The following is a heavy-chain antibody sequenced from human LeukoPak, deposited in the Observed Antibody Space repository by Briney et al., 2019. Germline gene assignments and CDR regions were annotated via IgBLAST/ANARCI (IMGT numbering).Heavy chain of an antibody. Sequence: PSETLSLTCTVSGGSISSYYWSWIRQPAGKGLEWIGRIYTSGSTNYYPSLKIRVTMSVDTSNNKFSLKLSSVTAEDTAVYYCARVSGSSWYRGNNWFDPWGQGTLVTVSS. CDR2: IYTSGST. D-gene: IGHD6-13*01. V-gene: IGHV4-4*07. J-gene: IGHJ5*02. CDR3: ARVSGSSWYRGNNWFDP. CDR1: GGSISSYY.